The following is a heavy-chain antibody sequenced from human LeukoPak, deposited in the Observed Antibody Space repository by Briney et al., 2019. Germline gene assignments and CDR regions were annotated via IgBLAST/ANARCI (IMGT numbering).Heavy chain of an antibody. CDR1: GFMFSSYW. D-gene: IGHD2-2*01. J-gene: IGHJ3*02. CDR3: ARGPGAFDI. V-gene: IGHV3-74*01. CDR2: INSDGSST. Sequence: GGSLRLSCVASGFMFSSYWMNWVRQAPGKGLVWVSRINSDGSSTSYADSVKGRFTISRDNANNTLFLQMNSLRAEDTAVYYCARGPGAFDIWGQGTMVTVSS.